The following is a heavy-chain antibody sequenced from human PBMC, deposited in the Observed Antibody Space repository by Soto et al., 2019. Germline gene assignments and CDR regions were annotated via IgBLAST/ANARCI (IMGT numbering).Heavy chain of an antibody. V-gene: IGHV4-31*03. CDR3: AREFTAFDY. Sequence: SETLSLTCTVSGGSISSSSYYWGWIRQHPGKGLEWIGYIYYSGSTYYNPSLKSRVTISVDTSKNQFSLKLSSVTAADSAVYYCAREFTAFDYWGQGTLVTVSS. J-gene: IGHJ4*02. CDR2: IYYSGST. CDR1: GGSISSSSYY.